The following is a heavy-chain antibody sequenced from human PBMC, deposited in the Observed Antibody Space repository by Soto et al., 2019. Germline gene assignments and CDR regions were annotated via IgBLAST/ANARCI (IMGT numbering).Heavy chain of an antibody. J-gene: IGHJ6*02. CDR3: ARVGLNWNFPMDV. CDR2: IYYSGTT. Sequence: PSETLSLTCTVSGDSISSSNYYWGWIRQPPGKGLEWVGSIYYSGTTYYNPSLKSRVTISVDTSKNQFSLQLNSVTPEDTAVYYCARVGLNWNFPMDVWGQGTTVTVSS. V-gene: IGHV4-39*01. D-gene: IGHD1-7*01. CDR1: GDSISSSNYY.